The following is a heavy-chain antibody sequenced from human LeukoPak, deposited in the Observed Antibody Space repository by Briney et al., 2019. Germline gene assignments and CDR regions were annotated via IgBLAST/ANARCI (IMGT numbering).Heavy chain of an antibody. CDR3: ARVWAVAGPFDY. CDR2: IKQDGSEK. CDR1: GFTFSDYY. Sequence: GGSLRLSCAASGFTFSDYYMTWIRQAPGKGLEWVANIKQDGSEKYYVDSVKGRFTISRDNAKNSLYLQMNSLRAEDTAVYYCARVWAVAGPFDYWGQGTLVTVSS. V-gene: IGHV3-7*01. D-gene: IGHD6-19*01. J-gene: IGHJ4*02.